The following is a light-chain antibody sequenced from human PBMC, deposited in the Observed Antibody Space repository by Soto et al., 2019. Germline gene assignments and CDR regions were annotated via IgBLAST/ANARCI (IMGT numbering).Light chain of an antibody. CDR1: TSDVGGYNY. CDR2: EVN. J-gene: IGLJ2*01. Sequence: LTQPPSASGSPGQSVTISFTGTTSDVGGYNYVSWYQLHPGKVPKLIISEVNKRPSGVPDRFSGSKSGSTASLTVSGLQAEDEADYLCRSYAGSKNVILFGGGTQLTVL. V-gene: IGLV2-8*01. CDR3: RSYAGSKNVIL.